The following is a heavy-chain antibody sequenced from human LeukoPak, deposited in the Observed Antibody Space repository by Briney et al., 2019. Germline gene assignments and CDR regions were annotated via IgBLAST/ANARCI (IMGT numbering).Heavy chain of an antibody. CDR3: ATDRLFPGYERKFLGFDI. V-gene: IGHV1-69*04. Sequence: SVKVSCKASGGTFSSYAISWVRQAPGQGLEWMGRIIPILGIANYAQKFQGRVTMTEDTSTDTAYMELSSLRSEDTAVYYCATDRLFPGYERKFLGFDIWGQGTMVTVSS. D-gene: IGHD3-22*01. CDR2: IIPILGIA. J-gene: IGHJ3*02. CDR1: GGTFSSYA.